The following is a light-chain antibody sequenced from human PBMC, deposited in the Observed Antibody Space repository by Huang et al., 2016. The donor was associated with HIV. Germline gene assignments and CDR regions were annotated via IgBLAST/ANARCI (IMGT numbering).Light chain of an antibody. CDR3: QQYGSSLA. V-gene: IGKV3-20*01. CDR2: GAS. Sequence: EIVLTQSPGILSLSPGESATLSCRASQSVFNNNYLAWYQQKPGQAPRLLIFGASSTATGISDRFRGSGSGTDFTLTISRLEPEEFAVYYCQQYGSSLALGPGTKVEIK. J-gene: IGKJ1*01. CDR1: QSVFNNNY.